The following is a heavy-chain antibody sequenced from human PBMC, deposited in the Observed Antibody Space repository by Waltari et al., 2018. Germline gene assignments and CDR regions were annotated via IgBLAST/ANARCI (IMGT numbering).Heavy chain of an antibody. J-gene: IGHJ6*03. V-gene: IGHV1-24*01. CDR2: FDPRKRET. D-gene: IGHD2-15*01. CDR3: ATSPIGWALYGGTQYHYYMDV. CDR1: GYSLTEGS. Sequence: QVQLIQSGAEVKKPGASVKVSCTVSGYSLTEGSMHWVRQAPGKGLEWMGGFDPRKRETIYAQKFQGRVTMTEDTSADTAYMELSSLKSEDTAVYYCATSPIGWALYGGTQYHYYMDVWAKGTAVTVSS.